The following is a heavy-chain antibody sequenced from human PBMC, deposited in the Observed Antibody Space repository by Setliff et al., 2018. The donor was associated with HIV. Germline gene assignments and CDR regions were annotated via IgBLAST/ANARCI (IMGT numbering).Heavy chain of an antibody. J-gene: IGHJ6*03. CDR1: GYSLTSYS. D-gene: IGHD3-3*01. V-gene: IGHV7-4-1*01. CDR3: TRDHTPPPNYDFWSGQIDLRNIFYYMDV. CDR2: INTNTGNP. Sequence: ASVKVSCKASGYSLTSYSINWVRQAPGQGLEWMGYINTNTGNPTCAQGFTGRFVFSVDTPVSTAYLQIFSLKAEDTAVYYCTRDHTPPPNYDFWSGQIDLRNIFYYMDVWGTGSPVTVSS.